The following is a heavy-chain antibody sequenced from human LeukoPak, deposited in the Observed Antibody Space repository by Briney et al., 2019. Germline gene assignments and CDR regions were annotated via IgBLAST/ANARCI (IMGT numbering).Heavy chain of an antibody. CDR2: IYHSGST. J-gene: IGHJ4*02. Sequence: KASEALSLTCAVSGGSISSSNWWSWVRQPPGKGLEWIGEIYHSGSTNYNPSLKSRVTISVDKSKNQFPLKLSSVTAADTAVYYCARTYCSGGSCYDYWGQGTLVTVSS. V-gene: IGHV4-4*02. D-gene: IGHD2-15*01. CDR3: ARTYCSGGSCYDY. CDR1: GGSISSSNW.